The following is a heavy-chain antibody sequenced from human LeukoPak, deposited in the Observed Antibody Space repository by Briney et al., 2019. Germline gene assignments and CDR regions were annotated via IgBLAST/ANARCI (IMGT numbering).Heavy chain of an antibody. CDR1: GYTFTSYA. D-gene: IGHD2-15*01. Sequence: ASVKVSCKASGYTFTSYAMHWVRQAPGQRLEWMRWINAGNGNTKYSQKFQGRVTITRDTSASTAYMELSSLRSEDTAVYYCARVQRYCSGGSCYWGGLDYWGQGTLVTVSS. CDR3: ARVQRYCSGGSCYWGGLDY. V-gene: IGHV1-3*01. CDR2: INAGNGNT. J-gene: IGHJ4*02.